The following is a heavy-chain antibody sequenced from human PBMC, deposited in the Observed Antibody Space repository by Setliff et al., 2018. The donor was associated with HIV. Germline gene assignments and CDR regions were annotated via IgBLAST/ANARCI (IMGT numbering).Heavy chain of an antibody. J-gene: IGHJ4*02. CDR3: ASAGSGTRAPPRY. CDR2: IFTGGDT. Sequence: SETLSLTCAVSGVSISGYYWTWIRQPAGKGLEWIGRIFTGGDTNYNPSLKSRVTMSVDTSNNEFSLKLTSVTAADTAVYFCASAGSGTRAPPRYWGQGTLVTVSS. V-gene: IGHV4-4*07. D-gene: IGHD1-1*01. CDR1: GVSISGYY.